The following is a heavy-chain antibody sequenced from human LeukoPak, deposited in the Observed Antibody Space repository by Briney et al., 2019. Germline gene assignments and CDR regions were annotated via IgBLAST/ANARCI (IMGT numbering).Heavy chain of an antibody. CDR3: ARFDPGLGWAFDY. D-gene: IGHD3-16*01. CDR1: GGSFSSYS. Sequence: SETLSLPCTVSGGSFSSYSWSWIRQPSGKGLEWIGEINHSGRANYSPSLQSRVTISIDTSKNQFSLILNSVTAADTSVYFCARFDPGLGWAFDYWGQGTLVTVSS. CDR2: INHSGRA. J-gene: IGHJ4*02. V-gene: IGHV4-34*01.